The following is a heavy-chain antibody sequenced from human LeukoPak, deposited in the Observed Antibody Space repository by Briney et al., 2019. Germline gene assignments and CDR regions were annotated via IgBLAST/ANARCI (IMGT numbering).Heavy chain of an antibody. J-gene: IGHJ4*02. CDR1: AGTSIGYD. CDR3: AGTIITFGGVIAPFDY. V-gene: IGHV1-69*04. D-gene: IGHD3-16*02. CDR2: IIPILGLA. Sequence: SVKVSCKASAGTSIGYDISWVRQAPGQGLEWMGRIIPILGLADYALKFQGRVTITADKSTSTAYMELSSLRSEDTAVYYCAGTIITFGGVIAPFDYWGQGTLVTVSS.